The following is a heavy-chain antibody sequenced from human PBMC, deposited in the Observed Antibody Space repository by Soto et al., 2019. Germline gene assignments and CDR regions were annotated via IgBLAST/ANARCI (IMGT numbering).Heavy chain of an antibody. J-gene: IGHJ5*02. D-gene: IGHD2-15*01. CDR2: ISAYNGNT. CDR1: GYSFTSYG. V-gene: IGHV1-18*04. Sequence: QVQLVQSGAEVKKPGASVKVSCKASGYSFTSYGISWVRQAPGQGLEWMGWISAYNGNTNYAQKLQGRVTMTTDTSMSTAYMELRSLRSDDTAVYYCAREGDLGYCSGGSCYSYLAWFDPWGQGTLVTVSS. CDR3: AREGDLGYCSGGSCYSYLAWFDP.